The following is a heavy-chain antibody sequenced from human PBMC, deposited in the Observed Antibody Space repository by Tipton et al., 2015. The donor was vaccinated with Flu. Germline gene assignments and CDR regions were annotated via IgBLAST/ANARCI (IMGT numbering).Heavy chain of an antibody. CDR2: VFHTGST. D-gene: IGHD3-10*01. CDR1: GDSISGDYY. Sequence: TLPLTCTISGDSISGDYYWGWIRQPPGKGLQWIGNVFHTGSTYHNPSLRSRVTISVDMAKNQFSQRLSSVTAADTAVYYCARTTYYYGSGSSDYWGQGTLVAVSS. V-gene: IGHV4-38-2*02. CDR3: ARTTYYYGSGSSDY. J-gene: IGHJ4*02.